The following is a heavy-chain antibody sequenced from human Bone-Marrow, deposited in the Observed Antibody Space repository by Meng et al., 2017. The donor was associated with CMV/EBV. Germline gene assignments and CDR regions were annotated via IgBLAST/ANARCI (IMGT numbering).Heavy chain of an antibody. V-gene: IGHV3-30-3*01. CDR2: ISYDGSNK. CDR1: GFTFSSYA. D-gene: IGHD6-6*01. CDR3: ARDNVQVPGGYYYYGMDV. J-gene: IGHJ6*02. Sequence: GESLKISCAASGFTFSSYAMHWVRQAPGKGLEWVAVISYDGSNKYYADSVKGRFTISRDNSKNTLYLQMNSLRAEDTAAYYCARDNVQVPGGYYYYGMDVWGQGTTVTVSS.